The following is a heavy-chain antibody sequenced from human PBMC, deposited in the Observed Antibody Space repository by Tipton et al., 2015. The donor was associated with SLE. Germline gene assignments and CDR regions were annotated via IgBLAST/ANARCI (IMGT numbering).Heavy chain of an antibody. J-gene: IGHJ3*02. V-gene: IGHV4-34*01. Sequence: TLSLTCTVYTGSFSGYYWSWIRQPPGKGLEWIGEINHSGSTNYNPSLKSRVTISVDTSKNQFSLKLSSVTAADTAVYYCARGLNFFDSSALDAFDIWGQGTVVTVSS. CDR3: ARGLNFFDSSALDAFDI. CDR2: INHSGST. CDR1: TGSFSGYY. D-gene: IGHD3-22*01.